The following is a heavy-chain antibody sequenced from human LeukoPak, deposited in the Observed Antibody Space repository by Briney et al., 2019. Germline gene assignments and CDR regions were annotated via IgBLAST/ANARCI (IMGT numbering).Heavy chain of an antibody. CDR1: GFTFNNYN. V-gene: IGHV3-21*01. J-gene: IGHJ4*02. D-gene: IGHD3-3*02. Sequence: GGSLRLSCATSGFTFNNYNMNWVRQAPGRALEWVSSITSSGTYIFYADSVKGRFTISRDNAKNSLYLQMNSLRTEDTAVYYCASEIASEGYWGQGTLVTVSS. CDR2: ITSSGTYI. CDR3: ASEIASEGY.